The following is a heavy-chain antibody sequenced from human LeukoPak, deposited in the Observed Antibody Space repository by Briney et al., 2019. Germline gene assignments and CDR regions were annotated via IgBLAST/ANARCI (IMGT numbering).Heavy chain of an antibody. CDR2: ISSSGSYI. CDR1: GFTFSSYS. D-gene: IGHD3-16*01. Sequence: GGSLRLSCAASGFTFSSYSMNWVRQAPGKGLEWVSSISSSGSYIYYADSVKGRFTISRDNAKNSLYLQMNSLRAEDTAVYYCARDPLGAPYYFDYWGQGTLVTVSS. J-gene: IGHJ4*02. CDR3: ARDPLGAPYYFDY. V-gene: IGHV3-21*01.